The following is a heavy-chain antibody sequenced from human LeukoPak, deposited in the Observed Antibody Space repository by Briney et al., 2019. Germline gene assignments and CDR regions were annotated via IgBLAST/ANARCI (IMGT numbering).Heavy chain of an antibody. V-gene: IGHV1-46*01. CDR2: INPSGGST. D-gene: IGHD3-22*01. CDR1: GYTFTSYY. Sequence: ASVKVSCKASGYTFTSYYMHWVRQAPGQGLEWMGIINPSGGSTSYAQKFQGRVTMTRDMSTSTVYMELSSLRSEDTAVYYCASLSHYYDSSGYLTPGYYMDVWGKGTTVTVSS. J-gene: IGHJ6*03. CDR3: ASLSHYYDSSGYLTPGYYMDV.